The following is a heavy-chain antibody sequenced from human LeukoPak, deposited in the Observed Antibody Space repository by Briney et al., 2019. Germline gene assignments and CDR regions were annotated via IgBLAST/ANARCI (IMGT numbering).Heavy chain of an antibody. Sequence: PGGSLRLSCAASGFIFSSYSMNWVRQAPGKGLEWVSSISSSSSYIYYADSAKGRFTISRDNAKNSLYLQMNSLRAEDTAVYYCARAGIAAAGKPDWGQGTLVTVSS. D-gene: IGHD6-13*01. CDR1: GFIFSSYS. J-gene: IGHJ4*02. CDR3: ARAGIAAAGKPD. V-gene: IGHV3-21*01. CDR2: ISSSSSYI.